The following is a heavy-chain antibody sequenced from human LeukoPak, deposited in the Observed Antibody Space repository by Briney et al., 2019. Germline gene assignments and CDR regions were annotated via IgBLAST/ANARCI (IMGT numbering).Heavy chain of an antibody. CDR3: ASGYYSRRFDY. D-gene: IGHD3-22*01. J-gene: IGHJ4*02. V-gene: IGHV3-7*01. CDR1: GFTFSTYW. CDR2: IKEDGSEK. Sequence: GGSLRLSCVASGFTFSTYWMSWVRQAPGKGLEWVANIKEDGSEKYYVDSVKGRFTISRDNAKNSLYLQMNSLRAEDTAVYYCASGYYSRRFDYWGQGTLVTVSS.